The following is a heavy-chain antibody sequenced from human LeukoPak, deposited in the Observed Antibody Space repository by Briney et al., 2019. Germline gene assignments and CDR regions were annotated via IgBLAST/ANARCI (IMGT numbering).Heavy chain of an antibody. Sequence: GESLKISCQGSGYTFAAYWIGWVRQMPGKGLEWVGIIHPRDSDTRYSPSFQGQVTISADKSITTAYLQWSSLKASDTAMYYCGRHQHSGSYGAFDIWGQGTMVTVSS. CDR1: GYTFAAYW. V-gene: IGHV5-51*01. CDR3: GRHQHSGSYGAFDI. CDR2: IHPRDSDT. J-gene: IGHJ3*02. D-gene: IGHD1-26*01.